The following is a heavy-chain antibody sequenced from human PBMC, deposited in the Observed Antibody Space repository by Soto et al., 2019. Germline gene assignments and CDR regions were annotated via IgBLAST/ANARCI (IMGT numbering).Heavy chain of an antibody. CDR1: GFTFSSYA. J-gene: IGHJ4*02. D-gene: IGHD6-19*01. CDR2: ISYDGSNK. V-gene: IGHV3-30-3*01. Sequence: SLRLSCAASGFTFSSYAMHWVRQAPGKGLEWVAVISYDGSNKYYADSMKGRFTISRDNSKNTLYLQMNSLRAEDTAVYYCARERAVAGTEYWGQGTLVTVSS. CDR3: ARERAVAGTEY.